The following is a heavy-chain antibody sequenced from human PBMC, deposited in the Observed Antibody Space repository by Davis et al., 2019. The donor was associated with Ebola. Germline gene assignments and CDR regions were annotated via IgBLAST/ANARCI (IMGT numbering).Heavy chain of an antibody. CDR3: AHKPKPSWNYLTGGWFDP. Sequence: ETLSLTCTVSGGSISSYYWSWIRQPPGKALEWLAHIFSNDEKSYSTSLMSRLTITKDTSKNQVVLTMTNVDPVDTATYYCAHKPKPSWNYLTGGWFDPWGQGTLVTVSS. J-gene: IGHJ5*02. CDR2: IFSNDEK. D-gene: IGHD3-9*01. V-gene: IGHV2-26*01. CDR1: GGSISSYYW.